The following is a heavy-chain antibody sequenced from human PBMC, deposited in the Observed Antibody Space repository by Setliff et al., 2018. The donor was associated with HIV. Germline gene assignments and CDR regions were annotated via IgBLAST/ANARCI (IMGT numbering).Heavy chain of an antibody. J-gene: IGHJ4*02. CDR2: TRSKAYGGTT. Sequence: GSLRLSCTTSGFIFGDYAMSWVRQAPGKGLQWVAFTRSKAYGGTTEYAASVKGRFTISRDDSKNIAYLQMGSLKAEDTAVYFCTRYKLTSVMSNFDYWGLGTLVTVSS. CDR3: TRYKLTSVMSNFDY. V-gene: IGHV3-49*04. CDR1: GFIFGDYA. D-gene: IGHD4-17*01.